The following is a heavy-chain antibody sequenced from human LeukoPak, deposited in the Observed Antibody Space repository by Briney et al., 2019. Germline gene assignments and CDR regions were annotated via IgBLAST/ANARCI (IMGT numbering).Heavy chain of an antibody. J-gene: IGHJ3*02. Sequence: SETLSLTCNVSGGSINSGGYYWNWIRQPPGKGLGWIGYIYYSGSTYYNPSLKSRVTMSVDTSKNQFSLKLSSVTAADTAVYYCATNTGYYDTTKNSFSAFDIWGQGTMVTVSS. D-gene: IGHD3-22*01. V-gene: IGHV4-31*03. CDR3: ATNTGYYDTTKNSFSAFDI. CDR2: IYYSGST. CDR1: GGSINSGGYY.